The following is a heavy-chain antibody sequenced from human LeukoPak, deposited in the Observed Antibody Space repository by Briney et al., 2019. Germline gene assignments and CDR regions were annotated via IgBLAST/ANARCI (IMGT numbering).Heavy chain of an antibody. CDR3: AREGSRDGYNYFDY. V-gene: IGHV3-66*02. Sequence: GGSLRLSCAASGFTVSSNYMSWVRQAPGKGLEWVSVIYSGGSTYYADSVKGRFTISRDNSKNTLYLQMNSLRAEDTAVYYCAREGSRDGYNYFDYWGQGTLVTVSS. CDR2: IYSGGST. D-gene: IGHD5-24*01. CDR1: GFTVSSNY. J-gene: IGHJ4*02.